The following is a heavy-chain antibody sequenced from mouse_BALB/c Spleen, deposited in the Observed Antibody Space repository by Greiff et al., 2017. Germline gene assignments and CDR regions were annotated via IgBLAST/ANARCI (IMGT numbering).Heavy chain of an antibody. CDR1: GDSITSGY. J-gene: IGHJ3*01. D-gene: IGHD4-1*02. CDR3: ARWGSTGTGFAY. CDR2: ISYSGST. V-gene: IGHV3-8*02. Sequence: EVKVEESGPSLVKPSQTLSLTCSVTGDSITSGYWNWIRKFPGNKLEYMGYISYSGSTYYNPSLKSRISITRDTSKNQYYLQLNSVTTEDTATYYCARWGSTGTGFAYWGQGTLVTVSA.